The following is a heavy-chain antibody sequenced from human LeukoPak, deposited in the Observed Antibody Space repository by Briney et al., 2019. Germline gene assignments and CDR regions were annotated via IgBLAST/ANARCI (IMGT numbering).Heavy chain of an antibody. D-gene: IGHD3-3*01. Sequence: QPGGSLRLSCAASGFTVGTNFMSWVRQAPGKGLEWVSAISGSGGSTYYADSVKGRFTISRDNSKNTLYLQMNSLRAEDTAVYYCAKGSTPPDYDFWSGPNDAFDIWGQGTMVTVSS. J-gene: IGHJ3*02. V-gene: IGHV3-23*01. CDR2: ISGSGGST. CDR3: AKGSTPPDYDFWSGPNDAFDI. CDR1: GFTVGTNF.